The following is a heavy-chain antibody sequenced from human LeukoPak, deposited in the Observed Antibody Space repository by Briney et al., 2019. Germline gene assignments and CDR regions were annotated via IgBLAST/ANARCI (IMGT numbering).Heavy chain of an antibody. CDR1: GFTFDDYA. Sequence: RPGGSLRLSCAASGFTFDDYAMHWVRQAPGKGLEWVSLISWDGGSTYYADSVKGRFTISRDNSKNSLYLQMNSLRAEDTALYYCAKDKGLGYYYYYMDVWGKGTTVTVSS. CDR2: ISWDGGST. J-gene: IGHJ6*03. CDR3: AKDKGLGYYYYYMDV. V-gene: IGHV3-43D*03.